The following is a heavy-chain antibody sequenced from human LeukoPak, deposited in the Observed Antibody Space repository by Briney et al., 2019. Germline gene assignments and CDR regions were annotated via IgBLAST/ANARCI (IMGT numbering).Heavy chain of an antibody. Sequence: GGSLRLSCAASGFTFSSYGMHWVRQAPGKGLEWVAVIPYDGSNKYYADSVKGRFTISRDNAKNSLYLQMNSLRAEDTAVFYCARAGVDSRGYYQGFDYWGQGTLVTVSS. D-gene: IGHD3-22*01. V-gene: IGHV3-30*03. CDR2: IPYDGSNK. CDR1: GFTFSSYG. CDR3: ARAGVDSRGYYQGFDY. J-gene: IGHJ4*02.